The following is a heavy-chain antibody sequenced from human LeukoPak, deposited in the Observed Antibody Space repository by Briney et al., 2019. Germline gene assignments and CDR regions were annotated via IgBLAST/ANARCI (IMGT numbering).Heavy chain of an antibody. J-gene: IGHJ4*02. Sequence: PGGSLRLSCAASGFTFDDYAMHWVRQAPGKGLEWVSGISWNSGSIGYADSVKGRFTISRDNAKNSLYLQMNSLRAEDTALYYCASGSYRGWIPFDYWGQGTLVTVSS. D-gene: IGHD1-26*01. CDR2: ISWNSGSI. V-gene: IGHV3-9*01. CDR3: ASGSYRGWIPFDY. CDR1: GFTFDDYA.